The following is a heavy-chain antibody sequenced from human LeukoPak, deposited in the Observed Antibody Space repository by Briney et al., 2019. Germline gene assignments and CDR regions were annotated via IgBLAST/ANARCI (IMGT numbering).Heavy chain of an antibody. CDR3: ARSRVWGDSRWAFDY. CDR2: VYPDDSAA. V-gene: IGHV5-51*01. D-gene: IGHD3-16*01. Sequence: GDSLKISCQGSGYSFSSFWVGWVRQTPGKGLEWMGVVYPDDSAARYSPSFQGQITFSADKSLDTAYLQWSGLRASDTGIYFCARSRVWGDSRWAFDYWGQGTPVTVSS. CDR1: GYSFSSFW. J-gene: IGHJ4*02.